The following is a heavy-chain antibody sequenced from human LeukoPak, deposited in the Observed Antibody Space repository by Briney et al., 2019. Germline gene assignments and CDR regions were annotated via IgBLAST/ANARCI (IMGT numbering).Heavy chain of an antibody. V-gene: IGHV3-7*03. CDR2: IKEDGSEK. Sequence: GGSLRLSCAASGFTFSSYWMSWVRQAPGKGLEWVANIKEDGSEKYYVDSVKGRFTISRDNSKNTLYLQMNSLRAEDTAVYYCAKGREQQLFLDYWGQGTLVTVSS. J-gene: IGHJ4*02. D-gene: IGHD6-13*01. CDR1: GFTFSSYW. CDR3: AKGREQQLFLDY.